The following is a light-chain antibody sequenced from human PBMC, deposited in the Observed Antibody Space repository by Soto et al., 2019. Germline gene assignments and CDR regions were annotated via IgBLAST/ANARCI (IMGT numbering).Light chain of an antibody. Sequence: DIQMTQSPSSVSASVGDRVTITCRASQDISSWLAWYQQKPAKAPKLLIYAASSLQSGIPSRFSCSGSGTDFTLTFSSLQPEDFATYYCQHANSFPLTFGGGTKVEIK. CDR1: QDISSW. V-gene: IGKV1-12*01. J-gene: IGKJ4*01. CDR3: QHANSFPLT. CDR2: AAS.